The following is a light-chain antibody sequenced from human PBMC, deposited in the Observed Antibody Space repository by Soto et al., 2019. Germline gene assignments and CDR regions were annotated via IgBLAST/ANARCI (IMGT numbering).Light chain of an antibody. Sequence: DIQVTQSPSSLSASVGDRVTITCRASQSINNHLNWYQQTPGKAPKLLIHASFNLQPAVPSRFSGSGFGTDVAHTSSSLQFADFETCYCQKTSSMPVSFGGGTKVESK. V-gene: IGKV1-39*01. J-gene: IGKJ4*01. CDR1: QSINNH. CDR2: ASF. CDR3: QKTSSMPVS.